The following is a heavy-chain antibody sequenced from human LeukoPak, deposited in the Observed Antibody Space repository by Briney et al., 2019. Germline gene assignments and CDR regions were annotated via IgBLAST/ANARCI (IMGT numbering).Heavy chain of an antibody. D-gene: IGHD3-22*01. CDR3: ARACPPADYYDSSGYSEGVFDY. V-gene: IGHV3-30*03. CDR1: GFTFSSYS. Sequence: GGSLRLSCAASGFTFSSYSMNWVRQAPGKGLEWVAVISYDGSNKYYADSVKGRFTISRDNSKNTLYLQMNSLRAEDTAVYYCARACPPADYYDSSGYSEGVFDYWGQGTLVTVSS. CDR2: ISYDGSNK. J-gene: IGHJ4*02.